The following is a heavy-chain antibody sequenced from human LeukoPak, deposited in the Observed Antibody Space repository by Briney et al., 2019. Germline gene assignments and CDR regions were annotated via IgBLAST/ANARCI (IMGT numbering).Heavy chain of an antibody. V-gene: IGHV1-2*02. CDR2: INPNSGGT. CDR3: ARMDDNYDFWSGYFDSYFDY. J-gene: IGHJ4*02. D-gene: IGHD3-3*01. CDR1: GYTFTGYY. Sequence: ASVKVSCKASGYTFTGYYMHWVRQAPGQGLEWMGWINPNSGGTNYAQKFQGRVTMTRDTSISTAYMELSRLRSDDTAVYYCARMDDNYDFWSGYFDSYFDYWGQGALVTVSS.